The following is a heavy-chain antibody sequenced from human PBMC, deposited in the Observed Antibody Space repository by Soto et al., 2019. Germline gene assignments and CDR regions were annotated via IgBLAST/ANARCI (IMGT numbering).Heavy chain of an antibody. CDR2: ISGSGGST. Sequence: GGSLRLSCAASGFTFSSYAMSWVRQAPGKGLEWVSAISGSGGSTYYADSVKGRFTISRDNSKNTLYLQMNSLRAEDTAVYYCAKDRWSCSSTSCYAGFDYWGQGTLVTVSS. CDR1: GFTFSSYA. D-gene: IGHD2-2*01. V-gene: IGHV3-23*01. CDR3: AKDRWSCSSTSCYAGFDY. J-gene: IGHJ4*02.